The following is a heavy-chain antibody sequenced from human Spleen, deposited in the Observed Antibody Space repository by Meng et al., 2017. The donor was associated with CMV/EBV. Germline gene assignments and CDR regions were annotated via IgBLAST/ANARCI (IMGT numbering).Heavy chain of an antibody. Sequence: FSNYAMHWVRQASGKGLEWVALISYDGNNIYYADSVKGRFAISRDNSKNTLYLQMDSLRPDDTALYYCARDPPIGEGWYLSGYKFDSWGQGTLVTVSS. J-gene: IGHJ4*02. CDR1: FSNYA. CDR2: ISYDGNNI. V-gene: IGHV3-30*09. CDR3: ARDPPIGEGWYLSGYKFDS. D-gene: IGHD6-19*01.